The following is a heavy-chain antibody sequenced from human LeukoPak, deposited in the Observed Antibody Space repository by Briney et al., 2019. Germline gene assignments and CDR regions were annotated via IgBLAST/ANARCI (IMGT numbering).Heavy chain of an antibody. Sequence: PSETLSLTCTVSGGSISSYYWSWIRQPPGKGLEWIGSIYYSGGTYYNPSLKSRVTISVDTSKNQFSLKLSSVTAADTAVYYCAAPPADQLPSNWFDPWGQGTLVTVSS. V-gene: IGHV4-59*05. CDR1: GGSISSYY. CDR2: IYYSGGT. CDR3: AAPPADQLPSNWFDP. J-gene: IGHJ5*02. D-gene: IGHD2-2*01.